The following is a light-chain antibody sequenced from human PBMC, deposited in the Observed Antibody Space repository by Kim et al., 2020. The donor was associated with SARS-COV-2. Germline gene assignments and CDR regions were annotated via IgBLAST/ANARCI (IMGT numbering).Light chain of an antibody. V-gene: IGKV1-39*01. CDR3: QQSYITPFT. CDR2: AAS. Sequence: DIQMTQSPSSLSASVGDRVTITCRTTQSISSHLNWYQQKPGRAPKLLISAASTLQGGVPSRFSCSGSETDFTLTISSLQPEDFASYFRQQSYITPFTFGPGTKVDIK. CDR1: QSISSH. J-gene: IGKJ3*01.